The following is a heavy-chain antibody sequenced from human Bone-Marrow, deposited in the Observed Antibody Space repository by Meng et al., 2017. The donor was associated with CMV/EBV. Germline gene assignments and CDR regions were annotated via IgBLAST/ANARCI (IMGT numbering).Heavy chain of an antibody. J-gene: IGHJ5*02. Sequence: ASVKVSCKASGYTFSNYYIHWVRQAPGQGFEWMGGINPIGGRTSYAQNFQGRITMTRNTSTGTVYMELRRLRSEDTAVYYWSRGGDCYCGSTSCYWAGFDAWGQGTLVTVSS. CDR1: GYTFSNYY. V-gene: IGHV1-46*01. D-gene: IGHD2-21*01. CDR2: INPIGGRT. CDR3: SRGGDCYCGSTSCYWAGFDA.